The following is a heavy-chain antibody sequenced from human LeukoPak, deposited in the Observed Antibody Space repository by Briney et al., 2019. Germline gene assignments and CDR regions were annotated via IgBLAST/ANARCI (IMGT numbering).Heavy chain of an antibody. J-gene: IGHJ4*02. D-gene: IGHD3-10*01. Sequence: ASETLSLTCSVSGGSIRSYYWSWIRQPPGKGLEWMGYIYYSGSTNYNPSLKSRVTISVDTSKNQFSLKLSSATAADTAVYYCGSYYYGSGTYSIDHWGQGTLVTVSS. V-gene: IGHV4-59*08. CDR2: IYYSGST. CDR1: GGSIRSYY. CDR3: GSYYYGSGTYSIDH.